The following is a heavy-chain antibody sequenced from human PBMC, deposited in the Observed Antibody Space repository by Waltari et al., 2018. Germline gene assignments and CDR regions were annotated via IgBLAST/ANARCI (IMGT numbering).Heavy chain of an antibody. V-gene: IGHV1-2*06. Sequence: VQLVQAEDEVKNPGASVQVSCKDSGYTFTAYYMPGVRQAPGQGLEWMGRINPNSGGTNYAQKFQGRVTMTRDTSISTAYMELSRLRSDDTAVYYCASTVGNYDLWSRNAFDIWGQGTMVTVSS. J-gene: IGHJ3*02. CDR3: ASTVGNYDLWSRNAFDI. CDR1: GYTFTAYY. CDR2: INPNSGGT. D-gene: IGHD3-3*01.